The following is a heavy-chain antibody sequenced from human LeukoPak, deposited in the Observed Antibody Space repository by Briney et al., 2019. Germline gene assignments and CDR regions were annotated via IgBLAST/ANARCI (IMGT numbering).Heavy chain of an antibody. Sequence: ASVKVSCKTSGYTFTSYHINWVRQATGQGLEWMGWMNPNSGDRGCAQKLQGRLSITRDTSISTVYMELSSLRSEDTAVYFCARTTSFTASGYDYWGQGTLVTVSS. CDR1: GYTFTSYH. CDR3: ARTTSFTASGYDY. V-gene: IGHV1-8*03. CDR2: MNPNSGDR. D-gene: IGHD6-25*01. J-gene: IGHJ4*02.